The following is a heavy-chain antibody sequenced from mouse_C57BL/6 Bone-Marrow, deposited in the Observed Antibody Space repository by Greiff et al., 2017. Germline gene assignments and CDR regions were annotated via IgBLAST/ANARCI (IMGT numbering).Heavy chain of an antibody. Sequence: QVQLQQPGAVLVMPGASVKLSCKASGYTFTSYWMHWVKQRPGQGLEWIGEIDPSDSYTNYNQKFKGKSTLTVDTSSSTAYMQLSRLTSEDSAVYYFARQAPRLRNAMDYWGQGTSVTVSS. CDR1: GYTFTSYW. CDR2: IDPSDSYT. J-gene: IGHJ4*01. D-gene: IGHD3-2*02. V-gene: IGHV1-69*01. CDR3: ARQAPRLRNAMDY.